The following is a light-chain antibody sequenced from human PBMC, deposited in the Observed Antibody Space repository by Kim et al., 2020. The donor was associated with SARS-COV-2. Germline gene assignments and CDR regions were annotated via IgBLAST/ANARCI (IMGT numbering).Light chain of an antibody. CDR1: QSVSSSS. Sequence: EIVLTQSPGTLSLSPGERITLSCRASQSVSSSSLGWYQQKPGQAPRLIIYGASGRASGIPNRFSGSGSGTDFTLTISRLSPEDFAVYYRQQYGNSPFTFGQGTRVEIK. CDR3: QQYGNSPFT. CDR2: GAS. J-gene: IGKJ5*01. V-gene: IGKV3-20*01.